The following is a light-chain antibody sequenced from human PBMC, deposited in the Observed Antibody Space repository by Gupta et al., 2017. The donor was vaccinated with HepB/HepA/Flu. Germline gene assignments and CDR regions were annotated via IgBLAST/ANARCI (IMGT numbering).Light chain of an antibody. CDR2: EVS. V-gene: IGKV2D-29*01. CDR3: VQSIHLPRT. CDR1: QSLLHSDGKTY. J-gene: IGKJ3*01. Sequence: DIVMTQTPLSLSVTPGQTASISCKSTQSLLHSDGKTYLYWYLQKAGRPPQLLIWEVSNRFAGVPDRFSGSGSGTDFTLKISRVEADDVGVYYCVQSIHLPRTFGPGTKVDIK.